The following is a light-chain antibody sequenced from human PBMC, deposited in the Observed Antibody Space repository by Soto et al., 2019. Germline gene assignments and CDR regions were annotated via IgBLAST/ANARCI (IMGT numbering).Light chain of an antibody. J-gene: IGKJ5*01. CDR2: WAS. Sequence: DIVMTQPPDSLAVSLGERATINCKSSQSVLYSSNNKNYLAWYQQKPGQPPKLLIYWASTRESGVPDRFSGSGSGTDFTLTISSLQAEDVAVYYCQQYYSTPRNFGQGTRLEIK. CDR1: QSVLYSSNNKNY. CDR3: QQYYSTPRN. V-gene: IGKV4-1*01.